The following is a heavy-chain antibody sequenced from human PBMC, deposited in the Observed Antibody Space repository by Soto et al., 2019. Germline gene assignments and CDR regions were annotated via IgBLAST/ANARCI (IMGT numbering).Heavy chain of an antibody. D-gene: IGHD2-21*01. V-gene: IGHV3-23*01. CDR2: VSGSGGST. Sequence: EVQLLESGGGLVQPGGSLRLSCAASGFTFSSYAMRWVRQAPGKGLEWVSAVSGSGGSTYYADSVKGRFTISRDNSKNTLYVQMNSLRAEGSAVYYCARWGSGSYFGYWGQGTLVTVSS. CDR3: ARWGSGSYFGY. CDR1: GFTFSSYA. J-gene: IGHJ4*02.